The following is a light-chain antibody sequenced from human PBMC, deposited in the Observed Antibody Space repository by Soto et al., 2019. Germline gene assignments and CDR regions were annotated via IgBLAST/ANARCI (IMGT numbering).Light chain of an antibody. CDR3: QQYNSYYT. V-gene: IGKV1-5*03. CDR1: QSISSW. Sequence: DIQMTQSPSTLSASVGDRVTITCRASQSISSWLAWYQQKPGKAPKLLIYKASSLESGVPSRFSGSGSGTEFTITISSLQPDDFANYYCQQYNSYYTFGQGTKLEIK. CDR2: KAS. J-gene: IGKJ2*01.